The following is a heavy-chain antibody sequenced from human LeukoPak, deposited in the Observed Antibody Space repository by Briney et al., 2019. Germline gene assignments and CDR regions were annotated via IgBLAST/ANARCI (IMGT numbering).Heavy chain of an antibody. J-gene: IGHJ4*02. V-gene: IGHV3-23*01. CDR1: GFXFXSYA. CDR2: ISYSGGST. D-gene: IGHD3-10*01. Sequence: GGXXRXSXAXXGFXFXSYAVSWVRQAPGKGLEXXSAISYSGGSTYYADSVKGRFTISRDNSKNTLYLQMSSLRAEDTAVYYCAKDRWAGTPANFDYWGQGSLVTVSS. CDR3: AKDRWAGTPANFDY.